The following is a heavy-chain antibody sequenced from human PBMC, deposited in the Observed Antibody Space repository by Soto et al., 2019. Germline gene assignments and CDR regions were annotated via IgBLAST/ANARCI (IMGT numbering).Heavy chain of an antibody. CDR3: AHRVLRTVFGLVTTTAIYFDF. CDR2: IYWDDDK. D-gene: IGHD3-3*01. J-gene: IGHJ4*02. V-gene: IGHV2-5*02. Sequence: QITLNESGPTVVRPTETLTLTCRFSGFSLTTSGVGVGWIRQSPGKAPEWLALIYWDDDKRYSASLKSRLTITKDTSKNQVVLTVSDLDPTDTATYYCAHRVLRTVFGLVTTTAIYFDFWGQGTPGADSS. CDR1: GFSLTTSGVG.